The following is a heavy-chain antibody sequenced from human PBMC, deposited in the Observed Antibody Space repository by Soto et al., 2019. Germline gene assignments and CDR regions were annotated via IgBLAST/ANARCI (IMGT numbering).Heavy chain of an antibody. V-gene: IGHV4-31*03. CDR1: GGSISSGGYY. CDR3: ARVGYCSGGSCYGYYYYYGMDV. D-gene: IGHD2-15*01. Sequence: PSETLSLTCTVSGGSISSGGYYWSWIRQHPGKGLEWIGHIYYGGSTYYNPSLKSRVTISVDTSKNQFSLKLTSVTAADTAVYYCARVGYCSGGSCYGYYYYYGMDVWGQGTTVTSP. J-gene: IGHJ6*02. CDR2: IYYGGST.